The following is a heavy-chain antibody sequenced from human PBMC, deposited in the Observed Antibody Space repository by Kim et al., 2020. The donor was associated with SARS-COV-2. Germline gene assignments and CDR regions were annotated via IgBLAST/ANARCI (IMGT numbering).Heavy chain of an antibody. CDR1: GYTFTSYY. J-gene: IGHJ6*02. CDR3: ARDLQVLRSYGNYYYYGMDV. V-gene: IGHV1-46*01. Sequence: ASVKVSCKASGYTFTSYYMHWVRQAPGQGLEWMGIINPSGGSTSYAQKFQGRVTMTRDTSTSTVYMELSSLRSEDTAVYYCARDLQVLRSYGNYYYYGMDVWGQGTTVTVSS. CDR2: INPSGGST. D-gene: IGHD5-18*01.